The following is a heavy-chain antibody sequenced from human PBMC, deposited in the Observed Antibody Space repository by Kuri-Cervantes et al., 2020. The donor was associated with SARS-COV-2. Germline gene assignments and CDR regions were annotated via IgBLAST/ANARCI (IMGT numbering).Heavy chain of an antibody. Sequence: ASVKVSYKASGYAFTSYGISWVRQAPGQGLGWMGWIITYSGHTNYAQKFQGRVTMTRDTSTSTAYMELRSLRSDDTAVYYCARDYCGGDCYSGTEAMLDFWGQGALVTVSS. V-gene: IGHV1-18*04. CDR2: IITYSGHT. CDR3: ARDYCGGDCYSGTEAMLDF. J-gene: IGHJ4*02. CDR1: GYAFTSYG. D-gene: IGHD2-21*02.